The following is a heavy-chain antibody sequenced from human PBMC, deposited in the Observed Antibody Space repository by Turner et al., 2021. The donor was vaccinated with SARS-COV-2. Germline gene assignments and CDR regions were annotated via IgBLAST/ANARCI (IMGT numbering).Heavy chain of an antibody. CDR3: ARGDSGSWGPFDY. CDR2: INPSGGST. V-gene: IGHV1-46*01. D-gene: IGHD1-26*01. J-gene: IGHJ4*02. Sequence: QVPLVQSGAEVKKPGASVKVSCKASGYTFSSYYMHWVRPDPGQGLEWMGIINPSGGSTSYAQKFQGRVTMTRDTSTSTVHMELSSLRSEDTAVYYCARGDSGSWGPFDYWGQGTLVTVSS. CDR1: GYTFSSYY.